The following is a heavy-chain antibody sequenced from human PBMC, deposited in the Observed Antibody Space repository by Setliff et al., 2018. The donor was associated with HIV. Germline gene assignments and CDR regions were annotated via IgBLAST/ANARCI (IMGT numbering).Heavy chain of an antibody. V-gene: IGHV3-30*02. CDR2: IASDVNKT. CDR3: TRDPTPKELWFFSGYYSDY. D-gene: IGHD3-10*01. CDR1: GFTFSHYG. J-gene: IGHJ4*02. Sequence: LRLSCVVSGFTFSHYGMHWVRQAPGKGLEWVTFIASDVNKTHIADSVKGRFTISRDNSKNMLYLQMNSLSADGTAVYYCTRDPTPKELWFFSGYYSDYWGQGTLVTVSS.